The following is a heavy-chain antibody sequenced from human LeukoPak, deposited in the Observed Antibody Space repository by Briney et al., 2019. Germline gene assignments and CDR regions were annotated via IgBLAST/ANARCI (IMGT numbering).Heavy chain of an antibody. CDR3: AKGIYGDYGGVDY. CDR1: GFTFSSKA. Sequence: PGGSLRLSCVVSGFTFSSKAMSWVRQAPGKGLEWVSGITNSGDSTYYADSVKGRFTISRDNSKNTLYLQMNSLRAEDTAVYYCAKGIYGDYGGVDYWGQGTLVTVSS. V-gene: IGHV3-23*01. J-gene: IGHJ4*02. D-gene: IGHD4-17*01. CDR2: ITNSGDST.